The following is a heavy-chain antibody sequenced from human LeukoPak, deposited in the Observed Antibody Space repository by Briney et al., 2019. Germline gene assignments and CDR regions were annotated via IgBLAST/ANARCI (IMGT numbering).Heavy chain of an antibody. V-gene: IGHV4-4*07. CDR3: ARAYGDLYFVY. CDR1: GGSIITYY. D-gene: IGHD4-17*01. Sequence: SEALSLTCTVSGGSIITYYWSWIRQPAGKGLEWIGRIYSIGKTNYHPSLESRVTMSVATSTNQFSLNLTSVTAADTAVYYCARAYGDLYFVYWGQGILVTVSS. CDR2: IYSIGKT. J-gene: IGHJ4*02.